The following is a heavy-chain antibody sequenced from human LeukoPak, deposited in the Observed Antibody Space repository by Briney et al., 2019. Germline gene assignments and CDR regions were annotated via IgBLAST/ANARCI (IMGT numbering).Heavy chain of an antibody. Sequence: SETLSLTCTVSGSSISSGYYWGWIRQPPGKGLGWIGAVYHSGSTSYNPSLKSRFTISVDTSKNQFSLKLTSVTAADTAVYYCARVGGVLVVIGPFDYWGQGTLVTVSS. CDR1: GSSISSGYY. D-gene: IGHD2-8*02. V-gene: IGHV4-38-2*02. CDR2: VYHSGST. J-gene: IGHJ4*02. CDR3: ARVGGVLVVIGPFDY.